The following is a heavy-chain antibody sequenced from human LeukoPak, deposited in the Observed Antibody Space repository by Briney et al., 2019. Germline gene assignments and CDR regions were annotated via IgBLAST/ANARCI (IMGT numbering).Heavy chain of an antibody. D-gene: IGHD6-19*01. CDR3: AKALTIEDSSGWYGYMDV. CDR2: ISSSSYI. V-gene: IGHV3-21*01. CDR1: GFTFSSYS. Sequence: GGSLRLSCAASGFTFSSYSMNWVRQAPGKGLEWVSSISSSSYIYYADSVKGRFTISRDNARNSLYLQMNSLRAEDTAVYYCAKALTIEDSSGWYGYMDVWGKGTTVTVSS. J-gene: IGHJ6*03.